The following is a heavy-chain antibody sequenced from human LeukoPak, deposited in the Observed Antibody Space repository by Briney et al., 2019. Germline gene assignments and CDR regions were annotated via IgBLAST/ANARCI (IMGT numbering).Heavy chain of an antibody. CDR3: AKTSALAGDPFDY. D-gene: IGHD6-19*01. CDR2: ISGSGGST. CDR1: GFTFSSYA. V-gene: IGHV3-23*01. Sequence: PGGSLSLSCAASGFTFSSYAMSGAPKAPGKGLDGFSAISGSGGSTYYADSVKGRFTISRDNSKNTLYLQMNSLRAGDTAVYYCAKTSALAGDPFDYWGQGTLVTVSS. J-gene: IGHJ4*02.